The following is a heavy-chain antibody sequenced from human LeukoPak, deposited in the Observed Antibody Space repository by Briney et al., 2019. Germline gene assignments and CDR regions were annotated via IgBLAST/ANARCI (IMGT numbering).Heavy chain of an antibody. J-gene: IGHJ4*02. CDR3: AGGIGTMVRST. D-gene: IGHD3-10*01. V-gene: IGHV3-21*01. CDR1: GFTFSSYS. CDR2: ISSSSYI. Sequence: GGSLRLSCAASGFTFSSYSMNWVRQAPGKGLEWVSSISSSSYIYYADSVKGRFTISRDNAKNSLYLQMNSLRAEDTAVYYCAGGIGTMVRSTWGQGTLVTVSS.